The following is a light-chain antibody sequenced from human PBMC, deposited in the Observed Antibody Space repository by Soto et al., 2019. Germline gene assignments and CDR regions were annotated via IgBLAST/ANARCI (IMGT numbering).Light chain of an antibody. CDR3: QQYNSYPR. V-gene: IGKV1-5*01. CDR1: QIISSW. CDR2: DAS. J-gene: IGKJ1*01. Sequence: DIQMTQYPSTLSASVGDRFTITCLASQIISSWLSWYQQKPLKAPKLLIYDASSLESWVPSIFSGSGSGTEFTLTISSQQPDDFATYYYQQYNSYPRFGEGTKVDIK.